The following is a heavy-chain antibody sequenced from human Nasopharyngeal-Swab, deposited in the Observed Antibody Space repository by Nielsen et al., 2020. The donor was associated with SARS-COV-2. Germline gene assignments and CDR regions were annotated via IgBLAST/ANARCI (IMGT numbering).Heavy chain of an antibody. CDR1: GFRDYS. CDR2: IGTAGDT. Sequence: GESLKISCVDSGFRDYSMNWVRQAPGKGLEWVSAIGTAGDTYYPGSVKGRFTISRENAKNSLYLQMNSLRAGDTAVYYCAREGLGGSFHYYYGMDVWGQGTTVTVSS. D-gene: IGHD2-15*01. J-gene: IGHJ6*02. V-gene: IGHV3-13*01. CDR3: AREGLGGSFHYYYGMDV.